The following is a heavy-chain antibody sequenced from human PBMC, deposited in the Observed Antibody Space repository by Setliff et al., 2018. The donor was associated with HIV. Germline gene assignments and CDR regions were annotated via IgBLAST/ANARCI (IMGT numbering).Heavy chain of an antibody. CDR1: GFTVSTYS. D-gene: IGHD3-22*01. CDR2: LSRGGDNT. V-gene: IGHV3-64D*09. J-gene: IGHJ4*02. Sequence: GESLKISCLVSGFTVSTYSLNWARQAPGKRPEYVAALSRGGDNTKYADSVEGRFIISRDTSKNTLYLQMSSLRPDDTAIYYCVKPYTGYYYDGSVYDDFWGQGTLVTVSS. CDR3: VKPYTGYYYDGSVYDDF.